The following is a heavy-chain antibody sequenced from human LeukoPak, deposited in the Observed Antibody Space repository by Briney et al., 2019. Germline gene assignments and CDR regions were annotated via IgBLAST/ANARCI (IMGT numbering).Heavy chain of an antibody. Sequence: PSETLSLTCTVSGGSISSYYWSWIRQPPGKGLEWIGYIYYSGSTNYNPSLKSRVTISVDTSKNQFSLKLSSVTAADTAVYYCARDNRLLWFGELSTWFDPWGQGTLVTVSS. CDR2: IYYSGST. CDR1: GGSISSYY. D-gene: IGHD3-10*01. J-gene: IGHJ5*02. V-gene: IGHV4-59*12. CDR3: ARDNRLLWFGELSTWFDP.